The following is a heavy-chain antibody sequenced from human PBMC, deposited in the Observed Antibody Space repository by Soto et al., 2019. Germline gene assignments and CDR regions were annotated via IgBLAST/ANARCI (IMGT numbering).Heavy chain of an antibody. V-gene: IGHV1-18*01. J-gene: IGHJ4*01. D-gene: IGHD3-3*01. CDR1: GYSFSSYG. CDR3: ARTVKIFGKVTRCDN. CDR2: ISAYNGNT. Sequence: PGXPVKVSIRASGYSFSSYGITWVRQAPGQGLEWMGWISAYNGNTNYAQNLQDRVTMTTDTSTSTAYMEVRRLRSDDTAVYYCARTVKIFGKVTRCDNWGHGTLVTVSS.